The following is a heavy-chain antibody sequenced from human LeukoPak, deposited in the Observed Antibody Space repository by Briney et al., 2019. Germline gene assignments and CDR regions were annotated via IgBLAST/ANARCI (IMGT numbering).Heavy chain of an antibody. CDR1: GFTFSSYW. J-gene: IGHJ4*02. V-gene: IGHV3-7*03. CDR2: IKQDGSEK. CDR3: ARDTAYFDWLLFFDY. D-gene: IGHD3-9*01. Sequence: GGSLRLSCAASGFTFSSYWMSWVRQAPGKGLEWVANIKQDGSEKYYVDSVKGRFTISRDNAKNSLYLQMNSLRAEDTAVYYCARDTAYFDWLLFFDYWGQGTLVTVSS.